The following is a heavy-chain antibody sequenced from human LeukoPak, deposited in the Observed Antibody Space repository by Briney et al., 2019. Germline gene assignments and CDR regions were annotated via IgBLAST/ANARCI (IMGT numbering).Heavy chain of an antibody. Sequence: ASVKVSCKASGYTFTSYGISWVRQAPGQGLEWMGWISAYNGNTNYVQKLQGRITMTTDTSTSTAYMELRSLRSDDTAVYYCARVPAVAGLDYWGQGTLVTVSS. CDR1: GYTFTSYG. J-gene: IGHJ4*02. V-gene: IGHV1-18*01. CDR2: ISAYNGNT. CDR3: ARVPAVAGLDY. D-gene: IGHD6-19*01.